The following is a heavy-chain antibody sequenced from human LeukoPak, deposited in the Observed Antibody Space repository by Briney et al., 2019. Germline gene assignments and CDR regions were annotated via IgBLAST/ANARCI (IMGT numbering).Heavy chain of an antibody. Sequence: GGSLRLSCAASGFTFSSYAMSWVRQAPGKGLEWVSAISGSGGSTYYADSVKGRFTISRDNSKNTPYLQMNSLRAEDTAVYYCAKDFIVVVPAATFDYWGQGTLVTVSS. J-gene: IGHJ4*02. D-gene: IGHD2-2*01. CDR3: AKDFIVVVPAATFDY. V-gene: IGHV3-23*01. CDR2: ISGSGGST. CDR1: GFTFSSYA.